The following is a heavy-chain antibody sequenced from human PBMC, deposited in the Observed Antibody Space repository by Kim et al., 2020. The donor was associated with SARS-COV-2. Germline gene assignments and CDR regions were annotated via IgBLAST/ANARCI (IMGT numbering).Heavy chain of an antibody. Sequence: QKFQGRVTMTRNTSISTAYMELSSLRSEDTAVYYCARGRHSSSWYGWFDPWGQGTLVTVSS. J-gene: IGHJ5*02. V-gene: IGHV1-8*01. CDR3: ARGRHSSSWYGWFDP. D-gene: IGHD6-13*01.